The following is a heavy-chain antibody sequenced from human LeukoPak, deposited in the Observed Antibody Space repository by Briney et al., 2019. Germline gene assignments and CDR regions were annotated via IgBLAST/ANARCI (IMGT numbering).Heavy chain of an antibody. CDR2: IKGDGTVK. Sequence: GGSLRLSCAASRFNFNNYWMSWVRQAPGRGLEWVANIKGDGTVKYYVDSVKGRFIISRDNAKNSQYLQINSLRAEDTAIYYCARIGYRSSSFDYWGQGTLVTVSS. V-gene: IGHV3-7*03. D-gene: IGHD6-6*01. CDR3: ARIGYRSSSFDY. CDR1: RFNFNNYW. J-gene: IGHJ4*02.